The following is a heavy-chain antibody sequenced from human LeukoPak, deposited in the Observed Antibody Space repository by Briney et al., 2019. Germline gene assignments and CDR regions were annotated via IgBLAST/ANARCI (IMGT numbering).Heavy chain of an antibody. D-gene: IGHD2-2*01. Sequence: GSSVKVSCKASGGTFSSYAISWVRQAPGQGLEWMGGIIPIFGTANHAQKFQGRVTITADESTSTAYMELSSLRSEDTAVYYCARPYCSSTSCSNWFDPWGQGTLVTVSS. CDR2: IIPIFGTA. J-gene: IGHJ5*02. CDR3: ARPYCSSTSCSNWFDP. CDR1: GGTFSSYA. V-gene: IGHV1-69*01.